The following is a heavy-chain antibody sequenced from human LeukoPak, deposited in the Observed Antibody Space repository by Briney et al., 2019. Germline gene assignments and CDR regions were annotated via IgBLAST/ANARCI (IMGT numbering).Heavy chain of an antibody. CDR1: GLTFSTSG. CDR2: IGPTGFDR. V-gene: IGHV3-21*06. D-gene: IGHD1-14*01. Sequence: TGGSLRLSCTTSGLTFSTSGSNWVRQAPGKGLEWVASIGPTGFDRYHADSIKGRFTISRDNANNFLYLQMDSLRAEDTAVYYCATETNGRHYDYWGQGTLLTVSS. J-gene: IGHJ4*02. CDR3: ATETNGRHYDY.